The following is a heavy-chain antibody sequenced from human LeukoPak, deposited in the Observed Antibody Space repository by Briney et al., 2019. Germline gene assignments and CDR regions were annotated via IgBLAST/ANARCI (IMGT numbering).Heavy chain of an antibody. CDR2: IRYDGSNK. J-gene: IGHJ3*02. Sequence: GGSLRLSCAASGFTFSSYAMSWVRQAPGKGLEWVAFIRYDGSNKYYADSVKGRFTISRDNSKNTLYLQMNSLRAEDTAVYYCAITQLAAPSDAFDIWGQGTIVTVSS. D-gene: IGHD1-1*01. CDR3: AITQLAAPSDAFDI. V-gene: IGHV3-30*02. CDR1: GFTFSSYA.